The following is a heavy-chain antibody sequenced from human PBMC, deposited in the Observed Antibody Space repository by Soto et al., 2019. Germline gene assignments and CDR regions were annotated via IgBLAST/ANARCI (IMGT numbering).Heavy chain of an antibody. CDR1: GGTFSSYT. Sequence: QVQLVQSGAEVKKPGSSVKVSCKASGGTFSSYTISWVRQAPGQGLEWMGRIIPILGIANYAQKFQGRVTITADKSTGTAYMELSSLRSEDTAVYYCARSREGATGVFDIWGQGTMVTVSS. CDR3: ARSREGATGVFDI. V-gene: IGHV1-69*02. CDR2: IIPILGIA. J-gene: IGHJ3*02. D-gene: IGHD5-12*01.